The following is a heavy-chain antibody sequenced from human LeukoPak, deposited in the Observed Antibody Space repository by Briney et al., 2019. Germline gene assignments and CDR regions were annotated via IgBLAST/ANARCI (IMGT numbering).Heavy chain of an antibody. J-gene: IGHJ4*02. CDR3: ARPASLASIDSLDY. CDR1: GYRFTNYW. D-gene: IGHD3-9*01. V-gene: IGHV5-51*01. CDR2: IYPDESDT. Sequence: GESLKISCKGSGYRFTNYWIGWVRQMPGKGLEWMGIIYPDESDTRYSPSFQGQVTISADKSTSTAYLQWSSLKASDTAMYYCARPASLASIDSLDYWGQGTLVIVSS.